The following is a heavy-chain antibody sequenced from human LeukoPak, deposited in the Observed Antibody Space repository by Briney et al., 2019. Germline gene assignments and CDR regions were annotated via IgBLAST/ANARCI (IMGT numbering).Heavy chain of an antibody. CDR2: INQDGSET. CDR1: GFTFSSYW. Sequence: GGSLRLSCAASGFTFSSYWMSWVRQAPGKRLEWVANINQDGSETFYVDAVKGRFTISRDNAKNSLFLQMNSPRGEDTAVYYCARNKAKSTTTLGYWGQGTLVIVSS. V-gene: IGHV3-7*01. D-gene: IGHD4-11*01. CDR3: ARNKAKSTTTLGY. J-gene: IGHJ4*02.